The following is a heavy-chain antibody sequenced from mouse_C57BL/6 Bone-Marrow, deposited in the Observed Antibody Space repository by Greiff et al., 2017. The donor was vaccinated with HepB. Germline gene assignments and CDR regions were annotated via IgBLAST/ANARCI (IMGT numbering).Heavy chain of an antibody. CDR2: INPGSGGT. V-gene: IGHV1-54*01. D-gene: IGHD2-2*01. J-gene: IGHJ4*01. CDR1: GYAFTNYL. CDR3: ARDRVTAPMDY. Sequence: QVQLKQSGAELVRPGTSVKVSFKASGYAFTNYLIEWVKQRPGQGLEWIGVINPGSGGTNYNEKFKGKATLTADKSSSTAYMQLSSLTSEDSAVYFCARDRVTAPMDYWGQGTSVTVSS.